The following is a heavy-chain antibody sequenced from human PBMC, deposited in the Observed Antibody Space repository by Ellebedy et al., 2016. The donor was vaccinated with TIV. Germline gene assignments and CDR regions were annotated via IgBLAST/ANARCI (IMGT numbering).Heavy chain of an antibody. CDR2: INHSEST. CDR3: ARAYYDILTGPKDPKFDP. D-gene: IGHD3-9*01. CDR1: GGSFSGYY. Sequence: SETLSLXXAVYGGSFSGYYWSWIRQPPGKGLEWIGEINHSESTNYNPPLKSRVTISVDTSKNQFSLKLSSVTAADTAVYYCARAYYDILTGPKDPKFDPWGQGTLVTVSS. J-gene: IGHJ5*02. V-gene: IGHV4-34*01.